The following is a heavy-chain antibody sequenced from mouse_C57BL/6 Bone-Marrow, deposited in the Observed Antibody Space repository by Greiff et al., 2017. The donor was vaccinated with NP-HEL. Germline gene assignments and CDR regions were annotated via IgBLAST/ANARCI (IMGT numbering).Heavy chain of an antibody. V-gene: IGHV5-17*01. CDR2: ISSGGSTI. CDR1: GFTFSDYG. CDR3: ARDPYYYGNGYWESY. Sequence: EVQVVESGGGLVQPGRSLKLSCAASGFTFSDYGMHWVRQAPEKGLEWVAYISSGGSTIYYADTVKGRFTISRDNAKNTLYLQMTSLRYEDTAMYYCARDPYYYGNGYWESYWGQGTTLTVSS. J-gene: IGHJ2*01. D-gene: IGHD1-1*01.